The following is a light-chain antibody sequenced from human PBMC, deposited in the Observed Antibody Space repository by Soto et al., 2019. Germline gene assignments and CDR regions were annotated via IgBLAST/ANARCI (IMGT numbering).Light chain of an antibody. V-gene: IGKV1-5*01. CDR1: QSISRW. CDR3: LQDINYTWT. J-gene: IGKJ1*01. CDR2: GAS. Sequence: DIQRTQSPSTLSASVGDRVTITCRASQSISRWLAWYQKKSGKDPKFLIYGASNLQSGVPPRFSGSGSGTDFNLAISRLQPEDSATYYCLQDINYTWTFGQGTKVDIK.